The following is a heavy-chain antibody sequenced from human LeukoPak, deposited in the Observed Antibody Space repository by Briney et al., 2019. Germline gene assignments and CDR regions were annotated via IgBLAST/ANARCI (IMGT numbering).Heavy chain of an antibody. CDR2: IWYDGSNK. J-gene: IGHJ4*02. CDR1: GFTFSSYG. Sequence: GWALRLSCAASGFTFSSYGMHGVGQAPGKGREWVAVIWYDGSNKYYADSVKGRFTLSRDNSKNTLYLQMNRLRAEDTAVYYCARDTYGWGQGTLVTVSS. V-gene: IGHV3-33*01. CDR3: ARDTYG. D-gene: IGHD3-16*01.